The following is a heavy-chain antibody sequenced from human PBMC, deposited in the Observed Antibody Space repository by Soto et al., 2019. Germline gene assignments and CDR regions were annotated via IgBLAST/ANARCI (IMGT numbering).Heavy chain of an antibody. J-gene: IGHJ3*02. CDR1: GFTFSSYG. D-gene: IGHD3-3*01. Sequence: QVQLVESGGGVVQPGRSLRLSCAASGFTFSSYGMHWVRQAPGKGLEWVAVIWYHGSNKYYADSVKGRFTISRDNSKNTLYLQMNSLRAEDTAVYYCARGGDFWSGYALDAFDIWGQGTMVTVSS. CDR3: ARGGDFWSGYALDAFDI. V-gene: IGHV3-33*01. CDR2: IWYHGSNK.